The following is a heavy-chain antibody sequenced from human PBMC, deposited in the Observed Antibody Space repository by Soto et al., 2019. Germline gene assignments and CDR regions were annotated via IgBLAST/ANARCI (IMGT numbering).Heavy chain of an antibody. Sequence: ASVKVSCKASGYTFTGYYMHWVRQAPGQGLEWMGWINPNSGGTNYAQKFQGWVTMTRDTSISTAYMELSRLRSDDTAVYYCARGYYGSGSRGPYDAFDIWGQGTMVTVSS. CDR2: INPNSGGT. D-gene: IGHD3-10*01. V-gene: IGHV1-2*04. CDR1: GYTFTGYY. CDR3: ARGYYGSGSRGPYDAFDI. J-gene: IGHJ3*02.